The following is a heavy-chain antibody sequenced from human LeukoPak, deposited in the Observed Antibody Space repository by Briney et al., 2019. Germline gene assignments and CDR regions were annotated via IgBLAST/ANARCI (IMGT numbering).Heavy chain of an antibody. CDR1: GGSISSYY. J-gene: IGHJ6*03. CDR2: IYYSGST. D-gene: IGHD1-1*01. CDR3: ARDPNWNQYYYHYMDV. V-gene: IGHV4-59*01. Sequence: PSETLSLTCTVSGGSISSYYWSWIRQPPGKGLEWIGYIYYSGSTNYNPSLKSRVTISVDTSKNQFSLKLSSVTAADTAVYYCARDPNWNQYYYHYMDVWGKGTTVTVSS.